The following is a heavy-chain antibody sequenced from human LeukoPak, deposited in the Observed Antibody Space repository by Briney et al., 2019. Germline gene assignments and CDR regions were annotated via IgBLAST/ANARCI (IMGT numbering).Heavy chain of an antibody. CDR1: GGSITSYY. V-gene: IGHV4-4*07. D-gene: IGHD6-25*01. Sequence: SETLSLTCTVSGGSITSYYWTYIRQPAGKGLEWIGRIHSSEGTNYSPSLKSRVTMSLDTSKNQFSLNLSSVTGADTAIYFCAREFSGTSIAARVFVSGGQGTLVTVSS. CDR3: AREFSGTSIAARVFVS. CDR2: IHSSEGT. J-gene: IGHJ4*02.